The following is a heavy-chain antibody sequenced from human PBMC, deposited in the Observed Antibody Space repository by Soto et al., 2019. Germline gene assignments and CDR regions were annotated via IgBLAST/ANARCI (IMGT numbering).Heavy chain of an antibody. V-gene: IGHV3-30*18. CDR2: ISYDGSNK. CDR1: GFTFSSYV. CDR3: AKDALRYFDWLLSPFDY. Sequence: QVQLVESGGGVVQPGRSLRLSCAASGFTFSSYVMHWVRQPPGKGLEWVAVISYDGSNKYYADSVKGRFTITRDNTKNTLYLQMKSLRAEDTAVYYCAKDALRYFDWLLSPFDYWGQGTLVTVSS. J-gene: IGHJ4*02. D-gene: IGHD3-9*01.